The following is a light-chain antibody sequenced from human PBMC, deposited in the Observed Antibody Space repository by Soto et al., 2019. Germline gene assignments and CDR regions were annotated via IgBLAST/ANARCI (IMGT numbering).Light chain of an antibody. CDR3: GTWDNSLGAPVV. CDR2: ENN. Sequence: QSVLTQPPSVSAALGQKVTISCSGSSSNIGNNDVSWYQQLPGTAPKLLIYENNRRPSGIPNRFSGSKSGTSASLGITGLQTGDEADYYCGTWDNSLGAPVVFGGGTQLTVL. CDR1: SSNIGNND. J-gene: IGLJ2*01. V-gene: IGLV1-51*02.